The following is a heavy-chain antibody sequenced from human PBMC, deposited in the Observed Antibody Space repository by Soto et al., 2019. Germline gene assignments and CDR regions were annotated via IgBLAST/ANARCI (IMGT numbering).Heavy chain of an antibody. CDR3: ARDLGFGELNPPLYYYYGMDV. J-gene: IGHJ6*02. D-gene: IGHD3-10*01. V-gene: IGHV3-33*01. CDR1: GFTFSSYG. Sequence: PGGSLRLSCAASGFTFSSYGMHWVRQAPGKGLEWVAVIWYDGSNKYYADSVKGRFTISRDNSKNTLYLQMNSLRAEDTAVYYCARDLGFGELNPPLYYYYGMDVWGQGTTVTVSS. CDR2: IWYDGSNK.